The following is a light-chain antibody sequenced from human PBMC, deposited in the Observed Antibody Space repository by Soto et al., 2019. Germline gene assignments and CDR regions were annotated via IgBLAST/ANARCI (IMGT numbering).Light chain of an antibody. CDR2: HDS. CDR1: KLGDKY. Sequence: SYELTQPPSVSVSPGQTARITCSGDKLGDKYACWYQQKPGQSPVLVIYHDSKRPSGIPERFSGSNSGNTATLTISGTQAMDEADYYCQAWDSSDVVFGGGTKLTVL. V-gene: IGLV3-1*01. CDR3: QAWDSSDVV. J-gene: IGLJ2*01.